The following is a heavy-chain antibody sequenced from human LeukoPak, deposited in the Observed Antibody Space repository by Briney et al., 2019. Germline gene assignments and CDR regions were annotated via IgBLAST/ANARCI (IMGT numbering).Heavy chain of an antibody. CDR2: INHSGST. D-gene: IGHD3-3*01. CDR1: GGSFSGYY. Sequence: SETLSLTCAVYGGSFSGYYWSWIRQPPGKGLEWIGEINHSGSTNYNPSLKSRVTISVDTSKNQFSLKLSSVTAADTAVYYCARGLFWSWFDPWGQGTLVTVSS. CDR3: ARGLFWSWFDP. V-gene: IGHV4-34*01. J-gene: IGHJ5*02.